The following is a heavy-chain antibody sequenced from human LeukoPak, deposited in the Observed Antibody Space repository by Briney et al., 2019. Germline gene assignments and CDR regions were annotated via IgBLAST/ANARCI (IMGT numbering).Heavy chain of an antibody. V-gene: IGHV3-72*01. J-gene: IGHJ4*02. D-gene: IGHD2-15*01. CDR3: TTSRPYSALDY. CDR1: GFTLSDHY. CDR2: IRNKANSYTI. Sequence: GGSLRLSCAASGFTLSDHYMDWVRQAPGKGLEWVGHIRNKANSYTIEYAASVKGRSTISRDDSKNSLYLQMNSLKTEDTAVYYCTTSRPYSALDYWGQGTLVTVSS.